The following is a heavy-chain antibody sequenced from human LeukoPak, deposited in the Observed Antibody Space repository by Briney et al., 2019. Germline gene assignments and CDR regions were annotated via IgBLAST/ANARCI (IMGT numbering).Heavy chain of an antibody. CDR1: GFTFGKYI. Sequence: GGSLRLSCTVSGFTFGKYIMTWVRQGPGKGLEWVSSIGGGGDVTFYADSVKGRFRTTRDDSRNTLYSQMNNLRAEDTGLYYCAHWGGTESIGTIWYGPLDYWGQGTQVTVSS. CDR2: IGGGGDVT. D-gene: IGHD1-14*01. CDR3: AHWGGTESIGTIWYGPLDY. J-gene: IGHJ4*02. V-gene: IGHV3-23*01.